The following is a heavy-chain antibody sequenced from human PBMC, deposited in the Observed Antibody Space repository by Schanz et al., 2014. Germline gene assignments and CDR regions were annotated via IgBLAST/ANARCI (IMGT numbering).Heavy chain of an antibody. J-gene: IGHJ4*02. CDR3: ARPPHDSSGYYPFDY. D-gene: IGHD3-22*01. CDR2: ISASGGTT. V-gene: IGHV3-23*01. CDR1: GFTFSSYA. Sequence: VQLLESGGGLVQPGGSLRLSCAASGFTFSSYAMSWVRQAPGKGLEWVSAISASGGTTFYADSVKGRFTISRDNAKNSLYLEMNSLRAEDTAVYYCARPPHDSSGYYPFDYWGQGTLVTVSS.